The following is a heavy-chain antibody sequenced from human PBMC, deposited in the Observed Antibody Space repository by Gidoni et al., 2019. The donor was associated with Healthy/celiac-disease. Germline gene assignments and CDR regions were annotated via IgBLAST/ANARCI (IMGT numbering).Heavy chain of an antibody. CDR3: ARDRKQWLGHYFDY. D-gene: IGHD6-19*01. V-gene: IGHV4-38-2*02. CDR1: GYSISSGYY. Sequence: QVQLQESGPGLVKPSETLSLTCTVSGYSISSGYYWGWIRQPPGKGLEWIGSIYHSGSTYYNPSLKSRVTISVDTSKHQFSLKLSSVTAADTAVYYCARDRKQWLGHYFDYWGQGTLVTVSS. J-gene: IGHJ4*02. CDR2: IYHSGST.